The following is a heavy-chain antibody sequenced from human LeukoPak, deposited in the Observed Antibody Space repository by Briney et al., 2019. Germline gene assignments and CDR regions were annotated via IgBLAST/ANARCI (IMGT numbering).Heavy chain of an antibody. Sequence: GGSLRLSCAASGFTFSSYGMSWVRQAPGKGLEWVSAISGSGGSTYYADSVKGRFTISRDNSKNTLYLQMNSPRAEDTAVYYCAKGGGGRLIYYYYMDVWGKGTTVTVSS. CDR2: ISGSGGST. CDR3: AKGGGGRLIYYYYMDV. CDR1: GFTFSSYG. V-gene: IGHV3-23*01. D-gene: IGHD3-16*01. J-gene: IGHJ6*03.